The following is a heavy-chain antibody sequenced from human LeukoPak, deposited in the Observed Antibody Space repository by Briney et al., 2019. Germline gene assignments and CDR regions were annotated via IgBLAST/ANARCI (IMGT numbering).Heavy chain of an antibody. Sequence: ASVKVSCKASGYTFTGYYMHWVRQAPGQGLEWMGWINPNSGGTNYAQKFQGRVTMTRDTSISTAYMELSRLRSDDTAVYYCARDRYCSSTSCYTGGDAFDIWGQGTMVTVSS. CDR1: GYTFTGYY. D-gene: IGHD2-2*02. J-gene: IGHJ3*02. V-gene: IGHV1-2*02. CDR3: ARDRYCSSTSCYTGGDAFDI. CDR2: INPNSGGT.